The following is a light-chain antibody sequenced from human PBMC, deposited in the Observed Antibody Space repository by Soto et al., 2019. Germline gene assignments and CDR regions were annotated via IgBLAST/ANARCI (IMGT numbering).Light chain of an antibody. V-gene: IGLV2-14*01. CDR3: TSYTSSSTYV. CDR2: EVS. J-gene: IGLJ1*01. CDR1: SSDVGAYIY. Sequence: QSVLTQPASVSWSPGQSITISCTGTSSDVGAYIYVSWYQQHPGKAPKFLIYEVSKRPSGVSDRFSGSKSGNTASLTISGLQAEDEADYYCTSYTSSSTYVFGTGTKVTVL.